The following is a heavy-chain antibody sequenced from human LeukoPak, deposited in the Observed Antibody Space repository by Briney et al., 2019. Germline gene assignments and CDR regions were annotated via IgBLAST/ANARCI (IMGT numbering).Heavy chain of an antibody. CDR3: ARTRSSKVVAAVFANWFDP. J-gene: IGHJ5*02. CDR1: GYTFTGYG. CDR2: ISAYNGNT. Sequence: VKVSCKASGYTFTGYGISWVRQAPGQGLEWMGWISAYNGNTNYAQKLQGRVTMTTDTSTSTAYMELRSLRSDDTAVYYCARTRSSKVVAAVFANWFDPWGQGTLVTVSS. D-gene: IGHD2-15*01. V-gene: IGHV1-18*01.